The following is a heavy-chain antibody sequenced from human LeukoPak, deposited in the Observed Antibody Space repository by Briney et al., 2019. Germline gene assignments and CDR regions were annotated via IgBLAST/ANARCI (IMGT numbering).Heavy chain of an antibody. CDR3: AKRGVVIRVILVGFHKEAYYFES. Sequence: PGGSLRLSCAVSGITLNNYGMTWVRQAPGKGLEWVAGISDSGGSTKYADCVKGRFTIARDNPKNTLYLQMNSLRAEDTAVYFCAKRGVVIRVILVGFHKEAYYFESWGQGALVTVSS. D-gene: IGHD3/OR15-3a*01. CDR2: ISDSGGST. J-gene: IGHJ4*02. V-gene: IGHV3-23*01. CDR1: GITLNNYG.